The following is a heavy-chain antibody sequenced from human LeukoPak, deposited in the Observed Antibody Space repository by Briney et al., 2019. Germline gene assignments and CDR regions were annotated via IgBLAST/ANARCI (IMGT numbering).Heavy chain of an antibody. D-gene: IGHD3-22*01. CDR1: GDSISSSSYY. J-gene: IGHJ2*01. V-gene: IGHV4-39*07. Sequence: SETLSLTCTVSGDSISSSSYYWGWIRQPPGKGLEWIGSIYYSGSTYYNPSLKSRVTMSVDTSKDQFSLKLTSVTAADTAVYYCARAYYDTSGYPGWYFDLWGRGTLVTVSS. CDR2: IYYSGST. CDR3: ARAYYDTSGYPGWYFDL.